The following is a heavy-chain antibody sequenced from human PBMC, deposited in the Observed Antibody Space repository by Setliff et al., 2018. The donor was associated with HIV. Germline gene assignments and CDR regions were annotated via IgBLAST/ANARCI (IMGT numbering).Heavy chain of an antibody. CDR2: IYFSESP. CDR1: GDSISNPNYY. J-gene: IGHJ3*01. Sequence: SETLSLTCSVSGDSISNPNYYWGWIRQPPGKGLEWIGSIYFSESPYYNPSLSSRVTISVDTSTNQFSLKLSSVTAADTAVYYCARHDSRGPRSAFDLWGRGTMVTVSS. V-gene: IGHV4-39*01. CDR3: ARHDSRGPRSAFDL. D-gene: IGHD2-21*01.